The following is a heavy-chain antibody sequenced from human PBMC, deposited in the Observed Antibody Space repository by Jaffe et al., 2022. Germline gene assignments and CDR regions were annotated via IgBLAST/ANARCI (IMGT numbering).Heavy chain of an antibody. CDR2: IYHSGST. CDR1: GYSINSGYY. Sequence: QVELQESGPGLVKPSETLSLTCAVSGYSINSGYYWGWIRQPPGKGLEWIGSIYHSGSTYYNPSLKSRVTISVDTSKNQFSLILSSVTAADTAVYYCARNGLAQPSVSKDWGQGTLVTVSS. V-gene: IGHV4-38-2*01. D-gene: IGHD4-17*01. CDR3: ARNGLAQPSVSKD. J-gene: IGHJ4*02.